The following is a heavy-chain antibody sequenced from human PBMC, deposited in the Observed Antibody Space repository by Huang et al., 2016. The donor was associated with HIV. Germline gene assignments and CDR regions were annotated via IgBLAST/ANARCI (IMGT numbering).Heavy chain of an antibody. CDR2: FDPEICET. CDR1: EYTLTELS. D-gene: IGHD3-9*01. CDR3: ATGFDVFFDF. V-gene: IGHV1-24*01. Sequence: QVQLVQSRAEVKKPGASVKVSCKVSEYTLTELSIHWVSQPPGKGREWMGGFDPEICETIYAQKFQGRVTMTEDTSTETAFMELSGLRPEDTAVYYCATGFDVFFDFWGQGTLVTVSS. J-gene: IGHJ4*02.